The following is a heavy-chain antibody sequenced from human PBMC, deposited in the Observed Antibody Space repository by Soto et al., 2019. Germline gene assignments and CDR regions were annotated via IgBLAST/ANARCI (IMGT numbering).Heavy chain of an antibody. CDR2: IGSDGKT. CDR1: GFTLSRHT. CDR3: ARWSYLDY. Sequence: GGSLRLSCAASGFTLSRHTMNWVRQAPGKGLEWVSFIGSDGKTFYADSVKGRFSISRDTSQSTLYLQMNSLRADDTAIYYCARWSYLDYWGQGTRVTVS. D-gene: IGHD3-3*01. V-gene: IGHV3-23*01. J-gene: IGHJ4*02.